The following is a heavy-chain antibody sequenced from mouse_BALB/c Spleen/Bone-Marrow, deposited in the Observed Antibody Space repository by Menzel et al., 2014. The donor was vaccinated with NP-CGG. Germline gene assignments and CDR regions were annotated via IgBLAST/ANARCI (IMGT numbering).Heavy chain of an antibody. V-gene: IGHV1-9*01. J-gene: IGHJ3*01. CDR3: ARDSSDYLAWFAY. Sequence: QVQLQQSGAELMKPGASVEISCKATGYTFSSYWIEWVKQRPGHGLEWIGEILPGSDSTNYNENFKGKATFTADTSSNTAYMQLNSLTSEDSAVYFCARDSSDYLAWFAYWGQGTLVTVSA. D-gene: IGHD3-2*01. CDR1: GYTFSSYW. CDR2: ILPGSDST.